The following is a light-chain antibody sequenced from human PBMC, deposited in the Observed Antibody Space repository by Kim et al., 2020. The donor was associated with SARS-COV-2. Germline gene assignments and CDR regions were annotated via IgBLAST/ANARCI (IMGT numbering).Light chain of an antibody. CDR2: QDS. CDR1: KLGYKY. V-gene: IGLV3-1*01. J-gene: IGLJ2*01. Sequence: SYELTQPPSVSVSPGQTASITCSGDKLGYKYACWYQQKPGQSPVLVIYQDSKRPSGIPERFSGSNSGNTATLTISGTQAMDEADYYCQAWDSSIVVFGGG. CDR3: QAWDSSIVV.